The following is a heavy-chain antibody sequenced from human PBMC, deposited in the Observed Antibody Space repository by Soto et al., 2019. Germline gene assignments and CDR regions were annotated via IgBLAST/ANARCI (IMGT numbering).Heavy chain of an antibody. CDR3: ARGGCSGGSCYGWFDP. J-gene: IGHJ5*02. CDR2: IYYSGST. D-gene: IGHD2-15*01. Sequence: QVQLQESGPGLVKPSETLSLTCTVSGGSISSYYWSWIRQPPGKGLEWVGYIYYSGSTNYNPSLECRVTISVDTAQHQVALKRSSVTEAATAVYYCARGGCSGGSCYGWFDPWGQGNLVAVSS. V-gene: IGHV4-59*01. CDR1: GGSISSYY.